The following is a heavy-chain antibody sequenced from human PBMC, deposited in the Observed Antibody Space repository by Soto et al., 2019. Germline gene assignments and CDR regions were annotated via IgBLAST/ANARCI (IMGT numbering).Heavy chain of an antibody. Sequence: GVSLRLSCAASGFTFSSYAMSWVRQAPGRGLEWVSAISGSGGSTYYADSVKGRFTISRDNSKNTLYLQMNSLRAEDTAVYYCAKSGGSYYRWFDPWGQGTLVTVSS. J-gene: IGHJ5*02. CDR3: AKSGGSYYRWFDP. V-gene: IGHV3-23*01. CDR2: ISGSGGST. CDR1: GFTFSSYA. D-gene: IGHD1-26*01.